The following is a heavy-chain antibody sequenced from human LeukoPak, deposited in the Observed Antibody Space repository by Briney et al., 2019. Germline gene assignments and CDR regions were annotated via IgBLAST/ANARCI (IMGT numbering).Heavy chain of an antibody. J-gene: IGHJ4*02. CDR1: GFTFSDYY. V-gene: IGHV3-11*04. CDR2: ISGSSSTI. Sequence: GGSLRLSCAASGFTFSDYYMSWIRQAPGKGLEWVSYISGSSSTIYYADSVKGRFSISRDNAKNSLYLQMNSLRAEDTAVYYCARDSSGWYSSLDYWGQGTLVTVSS. CDR3: ARDSSGWYSSLDY. D-gene: IGHD6-19*01.